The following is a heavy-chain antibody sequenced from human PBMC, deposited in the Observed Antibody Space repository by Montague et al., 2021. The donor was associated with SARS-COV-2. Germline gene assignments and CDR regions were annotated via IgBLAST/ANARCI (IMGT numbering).Heavy chain of an antibody. V-gene: IGHV4-4*07. CDR1: GGSINSYN. J-gene: IGHJ4*02. CDR3: AGGYGSGSDSS. Sequence: SETLSLTCTVSGGSINSYNLIWIRQPAGQGMEFIGLIYISGSTNYNHSLTSRVPMSVDTSRKQVSLKLTSVTAADTAVYYCAGGYGSGSDSSWGQGTLVTVSS. CDR2: IYISGST. D-gene: IGHD3-10*01.